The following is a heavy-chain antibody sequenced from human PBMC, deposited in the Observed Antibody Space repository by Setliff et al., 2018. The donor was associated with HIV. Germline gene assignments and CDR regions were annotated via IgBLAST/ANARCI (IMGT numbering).Heavy chain of an antibody. J-gene: IGHJ5*01. CDR2: IYPDDSAT. CDR3: AKHGFERKSPYNWFDS. D-gene: IGHD3-16*01. Sequence: PGESLKISCKGFGYSFSDSWIGWVRQMPGKGLEWMGIIYPDDSATRYSPSFQGQVTISADKSINTAYLRWRSLRASDTAIYFCAKHGFERKSPYNWFDSWGQGTLVTVSS. V-gene: IGHV5-51*01. CDR1: GYSFSDSW.